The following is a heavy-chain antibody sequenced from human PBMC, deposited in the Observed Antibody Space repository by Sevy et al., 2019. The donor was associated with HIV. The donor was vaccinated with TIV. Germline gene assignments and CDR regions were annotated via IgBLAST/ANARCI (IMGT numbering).Heavy chain of an antibody. Sequence: GGSLRLSCAASGFTFSSFAMHWVRQAPGKGLEWVAVISYDGSSKYYPDSVKGRFTISRDNAKNTLYLQMNRLRPEHTAVYFCAILGVDCVSTNCYGMRSLSFDFWGQGTLVTVSS. V-gene: IGHV3-30-3*01. CDR2: ISYDGSSK. D-gene: IGHD2-2*01. J-gene: IGHJ4*02. CDR1: GFTFSSFA. CDR3: AILGVDCVSTNCYGMRSLSFDF.